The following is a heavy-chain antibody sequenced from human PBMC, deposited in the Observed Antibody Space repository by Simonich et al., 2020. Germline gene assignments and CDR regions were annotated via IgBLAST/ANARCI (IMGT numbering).Heavy chain of an antibody. V-gene: IGHV3-30*07. J-gene: IGHJ3*02. Sequence: QVQLVESGGGVVQPGRSLRLSCADSGFSFSSYAMHWVRQAPGKGLELGAVISYDGSKKYYADSLKGRFTITRDNSKNTLYLQMNSLIAEDTAVYYCAREDLTGDAFDIWGQGTMVTVSS. CDR3: AREDLTGDAFDI. D-gene: IGHD7-27*01. CDR2: ISYDGSKK. CDR1: GFSFSSYA.